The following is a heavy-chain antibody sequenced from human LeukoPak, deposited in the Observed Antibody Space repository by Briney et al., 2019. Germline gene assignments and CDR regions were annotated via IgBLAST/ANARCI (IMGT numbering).Heavy chain of an antibody. Sequence: SETLSLTCAVYGGSFSGYYWSWIRQPPGKGVEWIGEINHSGSTNYNPSLKSRVTISVDTSKNQFSLKLSSVTAADTAVYYCARAEIKLYNQRRYYFDYWGQGTLVTVSS. J-gene: IGHJ4*02. CDR1: GGSFSGYY. CDR2: INHSGST. D-gene: IGHD3-16*02. CDR3: ARAEIKLYNQRRYYFDY. V-gene: IGHV4-34*01.